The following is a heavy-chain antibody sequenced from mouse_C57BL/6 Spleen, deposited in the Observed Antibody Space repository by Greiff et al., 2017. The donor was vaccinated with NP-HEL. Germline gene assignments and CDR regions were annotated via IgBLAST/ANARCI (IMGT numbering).Heavy chain of an antibody. V-gene: IGHV1-9*01. Sequence: QVQLQQPGAERRKPGASVKLSCKATGYTFTGYWIEWVKQRPGHGLEWIGEILPGSGSTNYNEKFKGKATFTADTSSNTAYMQLSSLTPEDSTIYYCARIITTGWFAYWGQGTLVTVSA. CDR2: ILPGSGST. CDR1: GYTFTGYW. J-gene: IGHJ3*01. CDR3: ARIITTGWFAY. D-gene: IGHD1-1*01.